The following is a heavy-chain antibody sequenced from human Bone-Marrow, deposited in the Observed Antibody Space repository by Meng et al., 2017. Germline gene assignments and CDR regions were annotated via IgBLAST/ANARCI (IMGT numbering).Heavy chain of an antibody. CDR2: IYSDDST. J-gene: IGHJ4*02. Sequence: EVQLVESGGGLIKPGGALRLSCAASGFTVSSDYMSWVRQAPGKGLEWVSIIYSDDSTYYADSVKGRFTISRDNSKNTLHLQMNSLRAEDTAVYYCARGPMINYFDYWGQGTLVTVSS. CDR1: GFTVSSDY. CDR3: ARGPMINYFDY. D-gene: IGHD3-16*01. V-gene: IGHV3-53*01.